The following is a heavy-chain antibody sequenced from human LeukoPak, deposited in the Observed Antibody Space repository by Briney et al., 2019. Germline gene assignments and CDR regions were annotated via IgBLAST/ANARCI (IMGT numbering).Heavy chain of an antibody. CDR3: ARELVLRYFDWLAVGYYFDY. Sequence: ASVKVSCKASGYTFTDYYLHWVRQAPGQGFEWMGGIIPIFGTANYAQKFQGRVTITADKSTSTAYMELSSLRSEDTAVYYCARELVLRYFDWLAVGYYFDYWGQGTLVTVSS. CDR1: GYTFTDYY. J-gene: IGHJ4*02. D-gene: IGHD3-9*01. V-gene: IGHV1-69*06. CDR2: IIPIFGTA.